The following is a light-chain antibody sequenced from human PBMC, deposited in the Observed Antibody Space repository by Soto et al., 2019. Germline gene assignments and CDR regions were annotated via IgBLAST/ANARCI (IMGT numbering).Light chain of an antibody. V-gene: IGLV2-14*01. Sequence: QSALTQPASVSGSPGQSITISCTGTSSDVGGYNYVSWYQQHPGKAPKLIIYDVINRPSGVSNRFSGSKSYNTASLTISGLQAEDEADYYCSSYTSTSTLEVFGTGTKLTVL. CDR1: SSDVGGYNY. J-gene: IGLJ1*01. CDR2: DVI. CDR3: SSYTSTSTLEV.